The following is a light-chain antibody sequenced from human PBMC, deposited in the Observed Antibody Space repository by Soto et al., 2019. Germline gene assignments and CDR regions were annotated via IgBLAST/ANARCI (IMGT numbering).Light chain of an antibody. CDR1: QSVSSY. V-gene: IGKV3-11*01. Sequence: EIVLTQSPATLSLSPGERATHSCRASQSVSSYLAWYQQKPGQAPRLLIYDASNRATGIPARFSGSGSGTDFTLTISSLEPEDFAVYYCQQSSNWPPGTFGQGTKVEIK. CDR2: DAS. CDR3: QQSSNWPPGT. J-gene: IGKJ1*01.